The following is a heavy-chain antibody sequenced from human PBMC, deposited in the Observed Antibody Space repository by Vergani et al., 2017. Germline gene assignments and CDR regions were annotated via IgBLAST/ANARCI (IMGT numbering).Heavy chain of an antibody. CDR3: ARDRAPGTAIIGNLFDP. CDR2: IYTSGST. Sequence: QVQLQESGPGLVKPSQTLSLTCTVSGGSISSGSYYWSWIRQPAGKGLEWIGRIYTSGSTNYNPSLKSRVTISVDTAKNQFSLKLSSVTAADTAVYYCARDRAPGTAIIGNLFDPWGQGTLVTVSS. V-gene: IGHV4-61*02. CDR1: GGSISSGSYY. J-gene: IGHJ5*02. D-gene: IGHD3-3*01.